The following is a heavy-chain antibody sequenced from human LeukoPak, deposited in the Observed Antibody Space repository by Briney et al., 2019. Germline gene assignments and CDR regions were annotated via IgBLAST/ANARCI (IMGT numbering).Heavy chain of an antibody. D-gene: IGHD3-22*01. CDR3: ARFKSGITMIVAAQGYYYMDV. V-gene: IGHV4-34*01. J-gene: IGHJ6*03. CDR2: INHSGST. Sequence: SETLSLTCAVYGGSFSGYYWSWIRQPPGKGLEWIGEINHSGSTNYNPSLKSRVTISVDTSKNQFSLKLSSVTAADTAVYYCARFKSGITMIVAAQGYYYMDVWGKGTTVTVSS. CDR1: GGSFSGYY.